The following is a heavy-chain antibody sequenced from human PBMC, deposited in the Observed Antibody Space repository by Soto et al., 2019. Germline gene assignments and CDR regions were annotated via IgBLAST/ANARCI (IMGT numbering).Heavy chain of an antibody. V-gene: IGHV3-21*01. D-gene: IGHD6-13*01. Sequence: GGSLRLSCAASGFTFSSYSMNWVRQAPGKGLEWVSSISSSSSYIYYADSVKGRFTISRDNAKNSLYLQMNSVRAEDTAVYYCARDGYSSSWQYYYYYGMDVWGQGTTVTVSS. CDR3: ARDGYSSSWQYYYYYGMDV. J-gene: IGHJ6*02. CDR1: GFTFSSYS. CDR2: ISSSSSYI.